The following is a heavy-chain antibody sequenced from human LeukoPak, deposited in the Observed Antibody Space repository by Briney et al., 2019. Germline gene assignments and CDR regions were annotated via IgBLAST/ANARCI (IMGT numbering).Heavy chain of an antibody. Sequence: GRSLRHSCAASGFTFSSYGMHWVRQAPGKGLEWVAVISYDGSGKSYADSVKGRFTISRDNSKNTLYLQMNSLRAEDTAVYYCAKEGSVAGTRWGLDYWGQGTLVTVSS. J-gene: IGHJ4*02. CDR2: ISYDGSGK. CDR1: GFTFSSYG. CDR3: AKEGSVAGTRWGLDY. V-gene: IGHV3-30*18. D-gene: IGHD6-19*01.